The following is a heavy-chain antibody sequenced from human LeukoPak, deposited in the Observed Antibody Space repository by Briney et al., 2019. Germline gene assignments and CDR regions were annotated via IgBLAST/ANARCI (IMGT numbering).Heavy chain of an antibody. CDR1: GYTLTELS. J-gene: IGHJ4*02. D-gene: IGHD3-22*01. V-gene: IGHV1-2*02. CDR2: INPNSGGT. Sequence: ASVKVSCKVSGYTLTELSMHWVRQAPGQGLEWMGWINPNSGGTNYAQKFQGRVTMTRDTSISTAYMELSRLRSDDTAVYYCARGMYYYDSSGYFLWGQGTLVTVSS. CDR3: ARGMYYYDSSGYFL.